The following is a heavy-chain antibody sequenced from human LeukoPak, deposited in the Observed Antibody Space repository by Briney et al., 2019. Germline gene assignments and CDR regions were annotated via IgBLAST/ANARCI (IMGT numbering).Heavy chain of an antibody. CDR2: INWNGGST. D-gene: IGHD2-21*02. CDR3: AKAYCGGDCYLFDY. Sequence: PGGSLRLSGAASGFTFDDYGLSWVRQAPGKGRVWVSGINWNGGSTGYADSVKGRFTISRDNAKNSLYLQMNSLRAEDTVLYYCAKAYCGGDCYLFDYWGQGTLVTVSS. CDR1: GFTFDDYG. V-gene: IGHV3-20*04. J-gene: IGHJ4*02.